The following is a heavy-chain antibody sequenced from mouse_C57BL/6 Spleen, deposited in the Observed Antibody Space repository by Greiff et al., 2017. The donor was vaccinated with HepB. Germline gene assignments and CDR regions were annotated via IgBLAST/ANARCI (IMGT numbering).Heavy chain of an antibody. D-gene: IGHD4-1*01. Sequence: QVQLQQSGAELVRPGSSVKLSCKASGYTFTSYWMHWVKQRPIQGLQWIGNIDPSDSETHYNQKFKDKATLTVDKSSSTAYMQLSSLTSEDSAVYYCARGTGTVYAMDYWGQGTSVTVSS. J-gene: IGHJ4*01. CDR1: GYTFTSYW. V-gene: IGHV1-52*01. CDR2: IDPSDSET. CDR3: ARGTGTVYAMDY.